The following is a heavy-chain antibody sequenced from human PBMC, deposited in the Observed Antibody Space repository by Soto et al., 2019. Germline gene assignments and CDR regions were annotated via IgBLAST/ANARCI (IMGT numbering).Heavy chain of an antibody. V-gene: IGHV3-13*05. CDR2: IGTAGDP. J-gene: IGHJ4*02. D-gene: IGHD6-6*01. CDR3: ARGNVIYSSSSPFDY. CDR1: GFTFSSYD. Sequence: GGSLRLSCAASGFTFSSYDMHWVRQATGKGLEWVSAIGTAGDPYYPGSVKGRFTISRENAKNPLYLQMNSLRAGDTAVYYCARGNVIYSSSSPFDYWGQGTLVTVSS.